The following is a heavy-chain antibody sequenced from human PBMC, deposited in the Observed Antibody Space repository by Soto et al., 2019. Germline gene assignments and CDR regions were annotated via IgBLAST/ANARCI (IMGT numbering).Heavy chain of an antibody. CDR3: ARVVTVVKSFHYWYFDL. Sequence: QVQLVQSGAEVKKPGSSEKVSCKASGGTFSSYAISWVRQAPGQGLEWMGGIIPIFGTTNYAQKFQGRVTITADESTSTAYMELSSLRSEDTAMYYCARVVTVVKSFHYWYFDLWGRGTLVTVSS. V-gene: IGHV1-69*12. J-gene: IGHJ2*01. CDR2: IIPIFGTT. CDR1: GGTFSSYA. D-gene: IGHD2-15*01.